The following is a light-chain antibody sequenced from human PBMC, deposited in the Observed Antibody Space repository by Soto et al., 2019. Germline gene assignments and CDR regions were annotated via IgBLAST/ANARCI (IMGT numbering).Light chain of an antibody. CDR3: SSYATTYTLI. J-gene: IGLJ2*01. Sequence: SALTQPASVSGSPGQSITISCIGTSSDIGSYNLVSWYQQHPGKAPQLLISEGSQRPSGVSDRFSGSKSGNTASLTISGLQAEDEADYYCSSYATTYTLIFGGGTQLTVL. CDR1: SSDIGSYNL. V-gene: IGLV2-23*01. CDR2: EGS.